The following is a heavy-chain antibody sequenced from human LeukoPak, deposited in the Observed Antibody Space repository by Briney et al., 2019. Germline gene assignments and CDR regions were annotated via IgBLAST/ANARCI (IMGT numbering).Heavy chain of an antibody. CDR1: GYTFTDYY. V-gene: IGHV1-2*02. CDR3: ARDSMYHGMDV. CDR2: IDPNSGGT. Sequence: ASVKVSCKTSGYTFTDYYIHWVQQGPGQGLEWMGWIDPNSGGTNYAQKFQGRVTITADKSTSTAYMELSSLRSEDTAVYYCARDSMYHGMDVWGQGTTVTVSS. J-gene: IGHJ6*02. D-gene: IGHD2-2*01.